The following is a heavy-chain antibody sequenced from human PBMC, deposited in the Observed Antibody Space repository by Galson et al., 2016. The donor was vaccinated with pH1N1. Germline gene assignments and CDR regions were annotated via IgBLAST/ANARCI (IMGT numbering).Heavy chain of an antibody. V-gene: IGHV1-2*04. CDR1: TSSFSGYY. CDR2: ISPDSGGT. Sequence: QSGAEVKKPGASVKVSCKASTSSFSGYYIHWVRQAPGQGLEWMGWISPDSGGTVYAQKFQDWVTMTWDTSISTTYMEVTRLTSDDTAVYFCATSSPHITGTTGFFGLDVWGQGTTVTVSS. CDR3: ATSSPHITGTTGFFGLDV. J-gene: IGHJ6*02. D-gene: IGHD1-7*01.